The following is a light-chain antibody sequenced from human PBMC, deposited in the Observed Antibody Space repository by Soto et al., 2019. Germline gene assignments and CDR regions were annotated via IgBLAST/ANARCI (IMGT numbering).Light chain of an antibody. V-gene: IGKV1-33*01. CDR3: QQYIDVPRT. Sequence: DIHMTQSPSSLSASVGDRVTISCQTSRDIRKYLNWYQQKPGKPPQLLIFEASNLETGVPSRFSGRGSGTNLTLTISSLQPEDFATYYCQQYIDVPRTFGQGTKVEIK. CDR2: EAS. CDR1: RDIRKY. J-gene: IGKJ1*01.